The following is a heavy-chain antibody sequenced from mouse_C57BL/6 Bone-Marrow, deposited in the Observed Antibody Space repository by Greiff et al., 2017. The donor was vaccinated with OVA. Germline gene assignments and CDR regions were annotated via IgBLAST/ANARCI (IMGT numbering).Heavy chain of an antibody. CDR2: IWSDGST. Sequence: QVQLKASGPGLVAPSQSLSITCTVSGFSLTSYGVHWVRQPPGKGLEWLVVIWSDGSTTYNSALKSRLSISKDNSKSQVFLKMNSLQTDDTAMYYCAHSSGYVNYYAMDYWGQGTSVTVSS. V-gene: IGHV2-6*03. CDR1: GFSLTSYG. D-gene: IGHD3-2*02. CDR3: AHSSGYVNYYAMDY. J-gene: IGHJ4*01.